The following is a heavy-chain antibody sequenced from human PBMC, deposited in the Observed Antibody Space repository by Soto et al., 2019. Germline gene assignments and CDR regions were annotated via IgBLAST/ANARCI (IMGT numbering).Heavy chain of an antibody. CDR1: GGSISSHY. D-gene: IGHD3-22*01. J-gene: IGHJ4*02. CDR2: LYYTGST. V-gene: IGHV4-59*11. CDR3: ARVYYYDSSGYYLDY. Sequence: SETLSLTCTVSGGSISSHYWSWVRQPPGKGLEWIGYLYYTGSTNYNASLKSQVTMSLDTSKNQFSLMLTSVTAADTAVYYCARVYYYDSSGYYLDYWGQGTLVTVSS.